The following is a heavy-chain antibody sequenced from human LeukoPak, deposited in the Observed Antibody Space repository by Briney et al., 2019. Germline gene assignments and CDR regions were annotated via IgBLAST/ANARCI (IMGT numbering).Heavy chain of an antibody. D-gene: IGHD1-26*01. CDR2: IYYSGST. Sequence: SETLSLTCTVSGGSISSYYWSWIRQPPGKGLEWIGYIYYSGSTYYNPSLKSRVTISVDTSKNQFSLKLSSVTAADTAVYYCAREEGAMRRDWFDPWGQGTLVTVSP. J-gene: IGHJ5*02. CDR3: AREEGAMRRDWFDP. CDR1: GGSISSYY. V-gene: IGHV4-30-4*01.